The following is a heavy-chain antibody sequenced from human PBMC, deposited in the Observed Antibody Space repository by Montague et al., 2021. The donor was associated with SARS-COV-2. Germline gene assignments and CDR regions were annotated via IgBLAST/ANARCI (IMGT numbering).Heavy chain of an antibody. CDR3: ARLGDYYDSGRGAFDI. Sequence: SETLSLTCTVSGGSISSSSYYWGWIRQPPGKGLEWIGSIYYSGSTYYXPSLKSRVTISVDTSKNQFSLKLSSVTAADTAVYYCARLGDYYDSGRGAFDIWGQGTMVTVSS. V-gene: IGHV4-39*01. CDR2: IYYSGST. D-gene: IGHD3-22*01. J-gene: IGHJ3*02. CDR1: GGSISSSSYY.